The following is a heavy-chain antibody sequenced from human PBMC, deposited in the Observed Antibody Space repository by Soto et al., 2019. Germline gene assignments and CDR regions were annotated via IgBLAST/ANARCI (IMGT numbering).Heavy chain of an antibody. CDR2: IDPSDSYT. V-gene: IGHV5-10-1*01. D-gene: IGHD5-18*01. CDR3: ARPVDTAMVLIDDGMDV. J-gene: IGHJ6*02. CDR1: GYSFTSYW. Sequence: PGESLKISCKGSGYSFTSYWISWVRQMPGKGLEWMGRIDPSDSYTNYSPSFQGHVTISADKSISTAYLQWSSLKASDTAMYYCARPVDTAMVLIDDGMDVWGQGTTVTVSS.